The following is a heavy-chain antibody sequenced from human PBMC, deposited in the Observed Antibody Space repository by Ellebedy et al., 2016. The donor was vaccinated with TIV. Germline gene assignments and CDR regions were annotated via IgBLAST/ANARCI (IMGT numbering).Heavy chain of an antibody. V-gene: IGHV4-59*08. J-gene: IGHJ4*02. CDR1: GGSINTHY. Sequence: SETLSLXXAVSGGSINTHYWSWIRQPPGKGLEWIGYIYHNGYTNYNPSLKSRITMSIDTSKDQFSLKLSSVTAADTAVYYCVRVMRGYAGNFVFDYWGQGTPVTVSS. CDR2: IYHNGYT. D-gene: IGHD4-23*01. CDR3: VRVMRGYAGNFVFDY.